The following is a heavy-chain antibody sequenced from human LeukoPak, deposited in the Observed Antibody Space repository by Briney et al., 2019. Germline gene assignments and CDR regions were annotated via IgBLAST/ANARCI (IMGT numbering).Heavy chain of an antibody. D-gene: IGHD6-6*01. CDR1: GGSSSSYY. V-gene: IGHV4-59*07. CDR3: ARGSPYSSSFCFDY. CDR2: IYYSGST. Sequence: SDTLSLTCTGSGGSSSSYYWSWIRQPPGKVLEWIGYIYYSGSTNYNPSLKSRVTISVDTSKNQFSLKMISVTAADTAVYYCARGSPYSSSFCFDYWGQGTLVTVSS. J-gene: IGHJ4*02.